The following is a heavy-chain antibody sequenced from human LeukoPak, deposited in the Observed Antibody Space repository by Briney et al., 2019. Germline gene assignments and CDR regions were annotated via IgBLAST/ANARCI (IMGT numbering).Heavy chain of an antibody. V-gene: IGHV1-69*13. CDR2: IIPIFGTA. J-gene: IGHJ6*04. D-gene: IGHD2-2*01. Sequence: GASVKVSCKASGYTFTGYYMHWVRQAPGQGLEWMGGIIPIFGTANYAQKFQGRVTITADESTSTAYMELSSLRSEDTAVYYCARALGYCSSTSCYSYYYYYGMDVWGKGTTVTVSS. CDR3: ARALGYCSSTSCYSYYYYYGMDV. CDR1: GYTFTGYY.